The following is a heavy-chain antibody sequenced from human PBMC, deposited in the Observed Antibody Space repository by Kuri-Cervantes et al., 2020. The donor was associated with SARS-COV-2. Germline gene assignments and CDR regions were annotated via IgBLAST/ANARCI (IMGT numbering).Heavy chain of an antibody. Sequence: GGSLRLSCAASGFTFDDYAMHWVRQAPGKGLEWVSGISWNSGSIGYADSVKGRFTISRDNAKNSLYLQMNSLRAEDTAVYYCARANVVVPAAMGFDPWGQGTLVTVSS. CDR2: ISWNSGSI. J-gene: IGHJ5*02. D-gene: IGHD2-2*01. V-gene: IGHV3-9*01. CDR1: GFTFDDYA. CDR3: ARANVVVPAAMGFDP.